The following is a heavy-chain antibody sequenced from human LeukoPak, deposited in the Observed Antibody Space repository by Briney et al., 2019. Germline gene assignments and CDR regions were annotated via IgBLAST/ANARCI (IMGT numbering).Heavy chain of an antibody. V-gene: IGHV3-23*01. J-gene: IGHJ4*02. CDR3: VSQGYYDSSGYYY. Sequence: GGSLRLSCAASGFTFSSYAMSWVRQAPGKGLEWVSAISGSGGSTYYADSMKGRFTISRDNSKSTLYLQMNSLGAEDTAVYYCVSQGYYDSSGYYYWGQGTLVTVSS. D-gene: IGHD3-22*01. CDR2: ISGSGGST. CDR1: GFTFSSYA.